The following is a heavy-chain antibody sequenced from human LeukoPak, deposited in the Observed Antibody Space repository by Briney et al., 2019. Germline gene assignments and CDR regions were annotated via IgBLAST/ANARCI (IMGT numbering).Heavy chain of an antibody. J-gene: IGHJ4*02. CDR2: IRYDGSNK. Sequence: PGGSLRLSCAASGFTFSSYVMHWVRQAPGKGLEWVAFIRYDGSNKYYADSVRGRFTISRDNSKTTLYLQMNSLRAEDTAVYYCARRTLGFFDYWGQGTLVTVSS. CDR3: ARRTLGFFDY. V-gene: IGHV3-30*02. CDR1: GFTFSSYV. D-gene: IGHD7-27*01.